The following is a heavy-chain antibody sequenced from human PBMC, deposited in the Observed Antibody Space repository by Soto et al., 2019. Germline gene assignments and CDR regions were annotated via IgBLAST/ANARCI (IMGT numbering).Heavy chain of an antibody. CDR3: AMNYNGSGSYYNPFYYYYYMDV. J-gene: IGHJ6*03. D-gene: IGHD3-10*01. Sequence: ASVKVSCKASGYTFTSYDINWVRQATGQGLEWMGWMNPNSGNTGYAQKFQGRVTMTRNTSISTAYMELSSLRSEDTAVYYCAMNYNGSGSYYNPFYYYYYMDVWGKGTTVTVSS. CDR1: GYTFTSYD. CDR2: MNPNSGNT. V-gene: IGHV1-8*01.